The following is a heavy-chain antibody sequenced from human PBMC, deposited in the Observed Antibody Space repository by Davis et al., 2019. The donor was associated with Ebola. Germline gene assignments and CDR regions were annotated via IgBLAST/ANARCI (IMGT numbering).Heavy chain of an antibody. D-gene: IGHD6-19*01. J-gene: IGHJ3*02. CDR2: ISGSGGST. CDR3: AGGESGWDASDI. CDR1: VITFSSYA. V-gene: IGHV3-23*01. Sequence: PGGSLSLSCTDSVITFSSYAMTWVRQAPGKGLEWVSAISGSGGSTYYADSVKGRFTVSRDNAKSSLFLQMNSLGAEDTAVYYCAGGESGWDASDIWGRGTMVTVSS.